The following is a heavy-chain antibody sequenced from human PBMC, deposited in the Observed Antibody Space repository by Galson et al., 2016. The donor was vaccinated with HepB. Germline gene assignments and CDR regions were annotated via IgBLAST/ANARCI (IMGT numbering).Heavy chain of an antibody. V-gene: IGHV4-39*01. D-gene: IGHD3-10*01. J-gene: IGHJ4*02. Sequence: ETLSLTCTVSGDSISSSNYYWGWIRQAPGTGLECIASIYSSGATYYNPSLQSRVTMSIDTSKNQFPLKLSSVTAADTAVYYCATSYGSGTYFDYWGQGTLVTVSS. CDR3: ATSYGSGTYFDY. CDR2: IYSSGAT. CDR1: GDSISSSNYY.